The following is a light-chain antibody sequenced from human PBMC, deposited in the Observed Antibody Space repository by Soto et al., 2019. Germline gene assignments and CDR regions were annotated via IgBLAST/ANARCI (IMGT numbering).Light chain of an antibody. J-gene: IGKJ3*01. V-gene: IGKV3-20*01. CDR1: ESVYINS. Sequence: EIVLTQSPGTLSLSPGESATLSCKGSESVYINSFAWYYQKPGQPPRLLIYGASTRATGIPDRFSGSGSGTDFVLSINRLEVEDSGMYYCQQYGASPFTFGPGTRVDIK. CDR2: GAS. CDR3: QQYGASPFT.